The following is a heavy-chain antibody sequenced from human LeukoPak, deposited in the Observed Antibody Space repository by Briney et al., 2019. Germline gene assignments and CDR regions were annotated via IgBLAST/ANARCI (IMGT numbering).Heavy chain of an antibody. D-gene: IGHD2-8*01. CDR1: GGSISSGGYY. Sequence: SETLSLTCTVSGGSISSGGYYWSWIRQHPGKGLEWIGYIYYSGSTHYNPSLKSRVTISVDTSKNQFSLKLSSVTAADTAVYYCAREGTKCSFDYWGQGTLVTVSS. CDR2: IYYSGST. J-gene: IGHJ4*02. V-gene: IGHV4-31*03. CDR3: AREGTKCSFDY.